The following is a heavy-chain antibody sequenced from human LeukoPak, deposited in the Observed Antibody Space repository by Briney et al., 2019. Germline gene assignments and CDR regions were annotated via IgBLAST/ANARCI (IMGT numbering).Heavy chain of an antibody. CDR1: GGSISSSSYY. D-gene: IGHD3-16*01. CDR2: IYYSGST. V-gene: IGHV4-39*01. J-gene: IGHJ5*02. Sequence: SETLSLTCTVSGGSISSSSYYWGWIRQPPGKGLEWIGSIYYSGSTYYNPSLKSRVTISVDTSKNQFSLKLSSVTAADTAVYYCARQCSGGIWGFDPWGQGTLVTVSS. CDR3: ARQCSGGIWGFDP.